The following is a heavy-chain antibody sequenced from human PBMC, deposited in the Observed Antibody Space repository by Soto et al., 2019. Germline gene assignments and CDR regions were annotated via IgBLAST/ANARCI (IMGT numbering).Heavy chain of an antibody. Sequence: QAQLVQSGPEVKKPGASVKVSCKASGYTFSSYGISRVRQAPGQGIEWLGWISPYDDDTKYAQNLQGRVRMTTDTSTRTVYMDLRSLRSDDTAISYCARGGYYDSSGSRNNHYYGMDVWGQGTTVTVSS. CDR1: GYTFSSYG. CDR3: ARGGYYDSSGSRNNHYYGMDV. J-gene: IGHJ6*02. D-gene: IGHD3-22*01. CDR2: ISPYDDDT. V-gene: IGHV1-18*01.